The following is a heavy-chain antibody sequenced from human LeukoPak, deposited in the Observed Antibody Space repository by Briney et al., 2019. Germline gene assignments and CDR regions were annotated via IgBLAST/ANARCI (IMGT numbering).Heavy chain of an antibody. CDR2: ISSSSSYI. D-gene: IGHD3-3*01. J-gene: IGHJ6*03. CDR1: GFTFSSYS. CDR3: ARDMGDYDFWSGQRLPRAYYYYMDV. V-gene: IGHV3-21*01. Sequence: GGSLRLSCAASGFTFSSYSMNWVRQAPGKGLEWVSSISSSSSYIYYADSVKGRFTISRDNAKNSLYLQMNSLRAEDTAVYYCARDMGDYDFWSGQRLPRAYYYYMDVWGKGTTVTVSS.